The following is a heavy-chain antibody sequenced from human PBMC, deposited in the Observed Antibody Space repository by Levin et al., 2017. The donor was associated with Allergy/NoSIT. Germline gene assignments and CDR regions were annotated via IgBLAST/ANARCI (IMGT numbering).Heavy chain of an antibody. CDR3: ARGWYYDSSGYYHDY. D-gene: IGHD3-22*01. J-gene: IGHJ4*02. V-gene: IGHV4-34*01. Sequence: ESLKISCAVYGGSFSGYYWSWIRQPPGKGLEWIGEINHSGSTNYNPSLKSRVTISVDTSKNQFSLKLSSVTAADTAVYYCARGWYYDSSGYYHDYWGQGTLVTVSS. CDR2: INHSGST. CDR1: GGSFSGYY.